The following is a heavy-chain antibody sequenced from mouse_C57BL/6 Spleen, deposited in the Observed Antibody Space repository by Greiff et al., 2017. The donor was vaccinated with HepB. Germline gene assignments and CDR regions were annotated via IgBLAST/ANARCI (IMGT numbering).Heavy chain of an antibody. D-gene: IGHD2-3*01. CDR1: GFSLTSYA. V-gene: IGHV2-9-1*01. Sequence: VKLMESGPGLVAPSQSLSITCTVSGFSLTSYAISWVRQPPGKGLEWLGVIWTGGGTNYNSALKSRLSISKDNSKSQVFLKMNSLQTDDTARYYCARNSMMVTTPYYYAMDYWGQGTSVTVSS. J-gene: IGHJ4*01. CDR2: IWTGGGT. CDR3: ARNSMMVTTPYYYAMDY.